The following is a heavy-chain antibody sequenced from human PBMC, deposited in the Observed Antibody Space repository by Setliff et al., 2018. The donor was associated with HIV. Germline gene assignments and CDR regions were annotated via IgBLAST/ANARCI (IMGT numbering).Heavy chain of an antibody. CDR2: IFYSGST. V-gene: IGHV4-59*12. D-gene: IGHD2-2*01. CDR1: GGSISSYY. J-gene: IGHJ5*02. CDR3: ARGPVVVIPAPRWRWFDP. Sequence: SETLSLTCTVSGGSISSYYWSWIRQPPGEGLEWIRYIFYSGSTNYNPSLKSRVTISLDTSKNQFSLKLTSVTAADTAVYYCARGPVVVIPAPRWRWFDPWGRGTLVTVSS.